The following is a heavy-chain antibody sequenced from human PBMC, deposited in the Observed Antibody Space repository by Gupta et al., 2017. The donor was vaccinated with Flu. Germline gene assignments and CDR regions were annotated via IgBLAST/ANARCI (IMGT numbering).Heavy chain of an antibody. Sequence: QVQLQQWGAGLLKPSETLSLTCAVYGGSFSGYYWSWIRQPPGKGLEWIGEINHSGSTNYNPSLKSRVTISVDTSKNQFSLKLSSVTAADTAVYYCARDAYSSSWYVDYWGQGTLVTVSS. D-gene: IGHD6-13*01. CDR1: GGSFSGYY. V-gene: IGHV4-34*01. J-gene: IGHJ4*02. CDR3: ARDAYSSSWYVDY. CDR2: INHSGST.